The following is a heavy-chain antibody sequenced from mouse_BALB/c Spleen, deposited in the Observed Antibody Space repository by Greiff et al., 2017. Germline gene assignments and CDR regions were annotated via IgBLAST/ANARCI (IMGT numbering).Heavy chain of an antibody. V-gene: IGHV1-31*01. D-gene: IGHD2-1*01. CDR1: GYSFTGYY. Sequence: EVQLQQSGPELVKPGASVKISCKASGYSFTGYYMHWVKQSHVKSLEWIGRINPYNGATSYNQNFKDKASLTVDKSSSTAYMELHSLTSEDSAVYYCARGGNYVLYAMDYWGQGTSVTVSS. CDR2: INPYNGAT. CDR3: ARGGNYVLYAMDY. J-gene: IGHJ4*01.